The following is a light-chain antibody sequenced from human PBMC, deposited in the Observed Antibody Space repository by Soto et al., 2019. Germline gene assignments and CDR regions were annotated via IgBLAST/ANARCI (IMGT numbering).Light chain of an antibody. CDR1: QSVSSSY. Sequence: EIVLTQSPGTLSLSPGERATLSRRASQSVSSSYLAWYQQKPGQAPRLLIYGGSSRATGIPDRVSGSGSGTDFTLTISRLEPEDFAVYYCQQYGSSPRTFGQGTKVEIK. CDR2: GGS. J-gene: IGKJ1*01. CDR3: QQYGSSPRT. V-gene: IGKV3-20*01.